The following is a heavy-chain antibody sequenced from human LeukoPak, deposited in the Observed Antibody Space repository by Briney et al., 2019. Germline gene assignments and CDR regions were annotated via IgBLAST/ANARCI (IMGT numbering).Heavy chain of an antibody. V-gene: IGHV4-59*01. CDR3: ARDPYDILTGSYTFLDY. Sequence: PSEALSLTCTVSGGSISSYYWSWIRQPPGKGLEWIGYIYYSGSTNYNPSLKSRVTISVDTSKNQFSLKLSSVTAADTAVYYCARDPYDILTGSYTFLDYWGQGTLVAVSS. D-gene: IGHD3-9*01. J-gene: IGHJ4*02. CDR2: IYYSGST. CDR1: GGSISSYY.